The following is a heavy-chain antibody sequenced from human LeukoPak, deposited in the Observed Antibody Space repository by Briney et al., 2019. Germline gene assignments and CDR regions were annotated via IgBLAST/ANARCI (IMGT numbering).Heavy chain of an antibody. CDR2: FSGRPGRT. J-gene: IGHJ4*02. D-gene: IGHD2-2*02. Sequence: GGSLRLSCETSGFTFTNYAMSWARQAPGKGLEWLSAFSGRPGRTYYADSVRGRFTISRDTSKNTLFLEMSSLRVEDTAIYFCAKDHLLCTSTSCYIDYFDSWGQGTLVTVSS. CDR1: GFTFTNYA. CDR3: AKDHLLCTSTSCYIDYFDS. V-gene: IGHV3-23*01.